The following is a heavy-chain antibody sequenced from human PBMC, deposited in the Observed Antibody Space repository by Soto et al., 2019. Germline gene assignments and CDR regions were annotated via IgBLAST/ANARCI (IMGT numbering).Heavy chain of an antibody. CDR2: IYYSGST. CDR3: ARGDGQLGYYYYGMDV. D-gene: IGHD6-6*01. CDR1: GGSISSYY. J-gene: IGHJ6*02. V-gene: IGHV4-59*01. Sequence: SETLSLTCTVSGGSISSYYWSWIRQPPGKGLEWIGYIYYSGSTNYNPSLKSRVTISVDTSQNQFSLKLSSVTAADTAVYYCARGDGQLGYYYYGMDVWGQGTTVTVSS.